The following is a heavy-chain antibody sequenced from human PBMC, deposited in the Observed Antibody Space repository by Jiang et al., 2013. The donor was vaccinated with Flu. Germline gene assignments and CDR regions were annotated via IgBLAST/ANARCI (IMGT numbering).Heavy chain of an antibody. D-gene: IGHD3-16*01. Sequence: VQLVESGPGLVKPSETLSLTCTVSGGSISSYYWSWIRQPPGKGLEWIGYIYYSGSTNYNPSLKSRVTISVDTSKNQFSLKLSSVTAADTAVYYCARVGVTGYYYYYGMDVWGQGTTVTVSS. CDR2: IYYSGST. CDR3: ARVGVTGYYYYYGMDV. CDR1: GGSISSYY. V-gene: IGHV4-59*08. J-gene: IGHJ6*02.